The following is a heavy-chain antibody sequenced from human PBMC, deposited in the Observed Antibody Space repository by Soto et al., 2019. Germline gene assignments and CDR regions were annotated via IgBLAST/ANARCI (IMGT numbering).Heavy chain of an antibody. V-gene: IGHV4-30-4*01. CDR2: IYYSGST. J-gene: IGHJ5*02. CDR3: AREGAVALNCFYP. D-gene: IGHD6-19*01. Sequence: PSGTLPQTVIDSNSANSGGDCYRKRIRQPPGKGLEWIGYIYYSGSTYYNPSLKSRVTISVDTSKNQFSLKLSSVTAADTAVYYCAREGAVALNCFYPWGRGTLVTVSS. CDR1: NSANSGGDCY.